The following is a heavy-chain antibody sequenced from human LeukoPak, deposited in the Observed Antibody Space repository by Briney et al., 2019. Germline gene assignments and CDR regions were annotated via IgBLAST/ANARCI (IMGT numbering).Heavy chain of an antibody. J-gene: IGHJ4*02. D-gene: IGHD3-9*01. CDR3: AKDYDILTGSEY. Sequence: PGGSRRLSCAASGFTFSSYAMSWARQAPGKGLEWVSAISGSSGSTYYADSVKGRFTISRDNSKNTLYLQMNSLRAEDTAVYYCAKDYDILTGSEYWGQGTLVTVSS. CDR2: ISGSSGST. V-gene: IGHV3-23*01. CDR1: GFTFSSYA.